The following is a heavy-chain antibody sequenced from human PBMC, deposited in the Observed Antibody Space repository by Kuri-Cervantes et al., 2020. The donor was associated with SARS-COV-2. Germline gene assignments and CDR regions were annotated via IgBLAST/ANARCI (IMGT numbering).Heavy chain of an antibody. V-gene: IGHV1-24*01. CDR2: FDPEDGET. J-gene: IGHJ5*02. Sequence: ASVKVSCKVSGYTLTELSMHWVRQAPGKGLEWMGGFDPEDGETIYAQKFQGRVTMTEDTSTSTAYMELRSLRSDDTAVYYCARSGGSSWYRGNNWFDPWGQGTLVTVSS. CDR1: GYTLTELS. D-gene: IGHD6-13*01. CDR3: ARSGGSSWYRGNNWFDP.